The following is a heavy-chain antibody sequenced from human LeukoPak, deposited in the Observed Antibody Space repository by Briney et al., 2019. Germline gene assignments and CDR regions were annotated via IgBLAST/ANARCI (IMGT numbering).Heavy chain of an antibody. J-gene: IGHJ3*02. D-gene: IGHD1-7*01. Sequence: SETLSLTCTVSGYSISSGYYWGWIRQPPGKGLEWIGYIYYSGSTNYNPSLKSRVTISVDTSKNQFSLKLSSVTAADTAVYYCARVITGTTFAFDIWGQGTMVTVSS. CDR1: GYSISSGYY. CDR2: IYYSGST. V-gene: IGHV4-61*01. CDR3: ARVITGTTFAFDI.